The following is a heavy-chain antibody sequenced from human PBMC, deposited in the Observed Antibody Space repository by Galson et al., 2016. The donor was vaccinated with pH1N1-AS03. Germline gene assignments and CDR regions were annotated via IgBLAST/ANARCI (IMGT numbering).Heavy chain of an antibody. CDR1: GFSFGDCP. CDR3: ASQNYYDSSGSFDFFDH. CDR2: IRSKAYGGTT. V-gene: IGHV3-49*04. D-gene: IGHD3-22*01. Sequence: SLGLSCAASGFSFGDCPMNWVRQAPGKGLEWVGFIRSKAYGGTTENAASVKGRFSISRDDSKNIAYLQMNSLKTEDTAMYYCASQNYYDSSGSFDFFDHWGQGTLVTVSS. J-gene: IGHJ4*02.